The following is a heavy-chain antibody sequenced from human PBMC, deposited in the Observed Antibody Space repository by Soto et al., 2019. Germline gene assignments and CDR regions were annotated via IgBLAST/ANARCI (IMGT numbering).Heavy chain of an antibody. CDR2: ISGSGGST. CDR1: GFTFSSYA. V-gene: IGHV3-23*01. CDR3: ANQPYGDRFDY. D-gene: IGHD4-17*01. Sequence: EVQLLESGGGLVQPGGSLRLSCAASGFTFSSYAMSWVRQAPGKGLEWVSAISGSGGSTYYADSVKGRFTISRDNSKNTLYLQKNSLRAEDTAVYYGANQPYGDRFDYWGQGTLVTVSS. J-gene: IGHJ4*02.